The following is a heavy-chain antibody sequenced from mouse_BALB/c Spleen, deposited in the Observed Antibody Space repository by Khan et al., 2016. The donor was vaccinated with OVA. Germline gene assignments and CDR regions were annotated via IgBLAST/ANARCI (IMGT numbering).Heavy chain of an antibody. CDR3: ARGDDFFAA. V-gene: IGHV1-20*01. Sequence: VQLQQSGPDLVKPGDSVKISCKASGYSFTVYYMSWVKQSHGKSLEWIGRVNPNTDNTNYNQEYKGKAILTVEKTSNTAYMELRSLTSDDSSVYFCARGDDFFAAWGQGTVVTVSA. J-gene: IGHJ3*01. CDR2: VNPNTDNT. CDR1: GYSFTVYY. D-gene: IGHD2-12*01.